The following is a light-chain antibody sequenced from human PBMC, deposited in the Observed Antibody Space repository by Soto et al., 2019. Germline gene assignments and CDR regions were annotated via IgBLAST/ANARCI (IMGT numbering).Light chain of an antibody. V-gene: IGLV3-21*02. CDR3: QVWDSSSDNYV. J-gene: IGLJ1*01. CDR1: DIGGKS. CDR2: DDR. Sequence: SYELTQPPSVSVAPGQTARITCGGNDIGGKSVHWYQQRPGQAPVLVVYDDRDRPSGIPERFSGSNSGNTATLTISRVEAGDEADYYCQVWDSSSDNYVFGSGTKVTV.